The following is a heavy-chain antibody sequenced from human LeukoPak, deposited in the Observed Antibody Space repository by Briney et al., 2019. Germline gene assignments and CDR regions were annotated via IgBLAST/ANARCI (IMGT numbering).Heavy chain of an antibody. CDR2: IWYDVNNK. CDR1: GFTFSIYG. CDR3: ARGGVVAAGYLDY. J-gene: IGHJ4*02. Sequence: PGRSLRLSCVASGFTFSIYGMHWVRQAPGKGLECGAVIWYDVNNKYYSESVKGLFTIPRDNSKNTLYLQMNSLRVEDTAVYYCARGGVVAAGYLDYWGQGTLVTVSS. V-gene: IGHV3-33*01. D-gene: IGHD2-15*01.